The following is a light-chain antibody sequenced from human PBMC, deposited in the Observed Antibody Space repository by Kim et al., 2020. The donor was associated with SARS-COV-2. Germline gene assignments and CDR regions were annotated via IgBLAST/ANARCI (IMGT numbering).Light chain of an antibody. V-gene: IGLV2-18*02. Sequence: GQSVTLSCTGTSSDVGSYNRVSWYQQPPGTAPKLMIYEVSNRPSGVPDRFSGSKSGNTASLTISGLQAEDEADYYCSSYTSSSTVVFGGGNQLTVL. CDR1: SSDVGSYNR. CDR2: EVS. J-gene: IGLJ2*01. CDR3: SSYTSSSTVV.